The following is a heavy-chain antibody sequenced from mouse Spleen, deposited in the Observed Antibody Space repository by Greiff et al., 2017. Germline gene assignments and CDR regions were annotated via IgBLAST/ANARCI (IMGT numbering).Heavy chain of an antibody. J-gene: IGHJ2*01. Sequence: QVQLQQPGAELVKPGASVKLSCKASGYTFTSYWMQWVKQRPGQGLEWIGEIDPSDSYTNYNQKFKGKATLTVDTSSSTAYMQLSSLTSEDSAVYYCARFGMLGDFDYWGQGTTLTVSS. CDR3: ARFGMLGDFDY. CDR1: GYTFTSYW. CDR2: IDPSDSYT. V-gene: IGHV1-50*01. D-gene: IGHD3-3*01.